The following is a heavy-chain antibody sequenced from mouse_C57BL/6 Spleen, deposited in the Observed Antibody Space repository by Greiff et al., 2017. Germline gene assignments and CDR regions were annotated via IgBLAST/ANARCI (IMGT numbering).Heavy chain of an antibody. CDR1: GFTFSDYG. CDR3: AFDYDGSWFAY. V-gene: IGHV5-17*01. D-gene: IGHD2-4*01. J-gene: IGHJ3*01. CDR2: ISSGSSTI. Sequence: VMLVEPGGGLVKPGGSLKLSCAASGFTFSDYGMHWVRQAPEKGLEWVAYISSGSSTIYYADKVQGRFTISRDNAKNTLFLQMTRLRAGDTAMYYWAFDYDGSWFAYGGKGTLVTVSA.